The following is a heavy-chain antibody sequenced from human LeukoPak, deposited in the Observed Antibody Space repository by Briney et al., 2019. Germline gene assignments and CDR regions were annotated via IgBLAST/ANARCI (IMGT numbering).Heavy chain of an antibody. J-gene: IGHJ4*02. CDR1: GFTFSSYA. CDR3: ARVEGVATIDY. D-gene: IGHD5-24*01. V-gene: IGHV3-30-3*01. CDR2: ISYDGSNK. Sequence: GGSLRLSCAASGFTFSSYAMHWVRQAPGKGLEWVAVISYDGSNKYYADSVKGRFTISRDNSKNTLYLQMNSLRAEDTAVYYCARVEGVATIDYWGQGTLVTVSS.